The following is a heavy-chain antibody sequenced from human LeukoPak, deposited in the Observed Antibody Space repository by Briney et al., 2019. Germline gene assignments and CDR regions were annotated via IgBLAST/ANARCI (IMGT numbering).Heavy chain of an antibody. J-gene: IGHJ5*02. CDR1: GYTFTNYW. Sequence: GESLKISCKSSGYTFTNYWIAWVRQMPGKGLECMGIIYLGDSDTRYSPSFEGQVTISADKSISTAYLQWRSLKASDTAMYYCARHSLGNWFDPWGQGTLVTVSS. V-gene: IGHV5-51*01. D-gene: IGHD7-27*01. CDR2: IYLGDSDT. CDR3: ARHSLGNWFDP.